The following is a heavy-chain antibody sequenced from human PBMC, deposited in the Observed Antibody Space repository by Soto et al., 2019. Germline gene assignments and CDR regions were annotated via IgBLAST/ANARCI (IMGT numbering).Heavy chain of an antibody. CDR3: SRDVGATYPVCYRY. V-gene: IGHV3-7*03. D-gene: IGHD1-26*01. CDR2: IQQDGSET. Sequence: EVQLVESGGGLVQPGGSLRLSCAASGFTFSSYWMSWVRQAPGKGLEWVANIQQDGSETYYVDSVKGRFTISRDNSKNSLYLQMNSLRAEDTAVYYFSRDVGATYPVCYRYWGQRARGTGSS. J-gene: IGHJ4*02. CDR1: GFTFSSYW.